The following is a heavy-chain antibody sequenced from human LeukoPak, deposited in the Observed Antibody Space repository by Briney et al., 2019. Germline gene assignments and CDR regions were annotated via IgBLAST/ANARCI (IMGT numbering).Heavy chain of an antibody. D-gene: IGHD6-13*01. CDR2: ISGSGGST. J-gene: IGHJ4*02. CDR1: GFTFSSYA. V-gene: IGHV3-23*01. Sequence: GGSLRLSCAASGFTFSSYAMSWVRQAPGKGLEWVSAISGSGGSTNYADSVKGRFTISRDNAKNSLYLQMNSLRAEDTAVYYCARVGSIAAAGTVDYWGQGALVTVSS. CDR3: ARVGSIAAAGTVDY.